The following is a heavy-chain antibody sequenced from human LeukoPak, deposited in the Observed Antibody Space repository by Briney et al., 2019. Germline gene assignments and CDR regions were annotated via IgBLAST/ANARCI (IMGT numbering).Heavy chain of an antibody. D-gene: IGHD2-21*02. CDR2: ISSSSSYI. J-gene: IGHJ6*02. CDR3: AKDTTRTGGGNSGYYYGMDV. CDR1: GFTFSSYS. Sequence: GGSLRLSCAASGFTFSSYSMNWVRQAPGKGLEWVSSISSSSSYIYYADSVKGRFTISRDNSKNTLYLQMNSLRAEDTAVYYCAKDTTRTGGGNSGYYYGMDVWGQGTTVTVSS. V-gene: IGHV3-21*04.